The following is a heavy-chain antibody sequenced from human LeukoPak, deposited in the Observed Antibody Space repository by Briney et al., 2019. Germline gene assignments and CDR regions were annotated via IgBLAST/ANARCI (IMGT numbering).Heavy chain of an antibody. CDR2: ISGSGGST. CDR3: ATGDMVRTPYYYYYGMDV. D-gene: IGHD3-10*01. CDR1: GFTFSSYA. V-gene: IGHV3-23*01. Sequence: GGSLRLSCAASGFTFSSYAMSWVRQAPGKGLEWVSAISGSGGSTYYADSVKGRFTISRDNSKNTLYLQMNSLRAEDTAVYYCATGDMVRTPYYYYYGMDVWGQGTTVTVSS. J-gene: IGHJ6*02.